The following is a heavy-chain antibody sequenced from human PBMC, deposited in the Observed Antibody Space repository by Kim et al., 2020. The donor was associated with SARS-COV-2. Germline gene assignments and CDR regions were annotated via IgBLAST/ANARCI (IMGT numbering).Heavy chain of an antibody. D-gene: IGHD6-13*01. CDR3: ARCLFGPGIAAAGVPFNWFDP. J-gene: IGHJ5*02. V-gene: IGHV5-51*01. CDR2: IYPGDSDT. CDR1: GYSFTSYW. Sequence: GESLKISCKGSGYSFTSYWIGWVRQMPGKGLEWMGIIYPGDSDTRYSPSFQGQVTISADKSISTAYLQWSSLKASDTAMYYCARCLFGPGIAAAGVPFNWFDPWGQGTLVTVSS.